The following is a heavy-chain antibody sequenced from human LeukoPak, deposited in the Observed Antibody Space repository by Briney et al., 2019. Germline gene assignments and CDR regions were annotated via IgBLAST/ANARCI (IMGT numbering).Heavy chain of an antibody. CDR2: ISGSGVST. J-gene: IGHJ4*02. D-gene: IGHD2-15*01. CDR1: GFSFSTYA. Sequence: GGSLRLSCAASGFSFSTYAMSWVRQAPGKGLDWVSSISGSGVSTWYAESVKGRFTISRDNSKSTLLLQLNSLRAEDTAVYYCAKDHRSCIGASCSLHQDWGQGTLVTVSS. CDR3: AKDHRSCIGASCSLHQD. V-gene: IGHV3-23*01.